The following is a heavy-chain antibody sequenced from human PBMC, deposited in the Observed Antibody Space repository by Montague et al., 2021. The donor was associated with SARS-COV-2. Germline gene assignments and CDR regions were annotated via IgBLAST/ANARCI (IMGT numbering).Heavy chain of an antibody. CDR2: IVPDGSNK. CDR3: AKHGPYSFDY. D-gene: IGHD2-21*01. CDR1: GFTFSCYW. V-gene: IGHV3-7*01. J-gene: IGHJ4*02. Sequence: SLRLSCAASGFTFSCYWMGWVRQAPGKGLEWVANIVPDGSNKFYVGPGEGRFTISRDNAKNSLYLQMNNLRAEDTAVYYCAKHGPYSFDYWGQGTLVTVSS.